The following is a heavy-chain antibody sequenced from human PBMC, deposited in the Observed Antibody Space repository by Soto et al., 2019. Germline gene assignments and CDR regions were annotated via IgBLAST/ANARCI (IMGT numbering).Heavy chain of an antibody. D-gene: IGHD1-1*01. CDR1: GGSFIGYY. J-gene: IGHJ3*02. Sequence: SETLSLTCAVHGGSFIGYYCDWIRQPPGKGLEWIGEVNHGGTSNYNPSLKSRVTISVDTPKNQFSLNLRSVTAADTAVYYCATHLVNCLPATAFYTCCHGATVTVSS. V-gene: IGHV4-34*01. CDR3: ATHLVNCLPATAFYT. CDR2: VNHGGTS.